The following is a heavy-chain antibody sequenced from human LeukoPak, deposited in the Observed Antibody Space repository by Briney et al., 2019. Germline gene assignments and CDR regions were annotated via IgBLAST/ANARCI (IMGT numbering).Heavy chain of an antibody. CDR3: ARDRVQNDY. J-gene: IGHJ4*02. Sequence: GGSLRLSCAASGFTFSSYAMSWVRQAPGKGLEWVSAISGSGGSTYYADSVKGRFTISRDNAKNSLYLQMNSLRAEDTAVYYCARDRVQNDYWGQGTLVTVSS. CDR1: GFTFSSYA. V-gene: IGHV3-23*01. CDR2: ISGSGGST. D-gene: IGHD3-10*01.